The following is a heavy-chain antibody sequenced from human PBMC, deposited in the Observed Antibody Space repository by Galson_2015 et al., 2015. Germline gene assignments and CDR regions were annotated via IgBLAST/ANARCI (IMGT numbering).Heavy chain of an antibody. Sequence: SLRLSCAASGFAFSSYAMSWVRQAPGKGLEWVSAISGSGGSTYYADSVKGRFTISRDNSKNTLYLQMNSLRAEDTAVYYCAKGKVWWTTVVPFDYWGQGTLVTVSS. CDR2: ISGSGGST. J-gene: IGHJ4*02. CDR3: AKGKVWWTTVVPFDY. V-gene: IGHV3-23*01. CDR1: GFAFSSYA. D-gene: IGHD4-23*01.